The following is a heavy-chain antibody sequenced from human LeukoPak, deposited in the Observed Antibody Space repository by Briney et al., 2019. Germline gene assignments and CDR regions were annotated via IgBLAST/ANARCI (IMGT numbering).Heavy chain of an antibody. V-gene: IGHV3-15*05. CDR3: RTAVLTTGLDY. J-gene: IGHJ4*02. CDR2: IKSKTDGGTT. D-gene: IGHD4-17*01. CDR1: GFTVSSYS. Sequence: PGGSLRLSCAASGFTVSSYSMHWVRQAPGKGLEWVGRIKSKTDGGTTDYAAPVKGRFTISRDDSKSTLFLQMDSLKTEDTAVYFCRTAVLTTGLDYWGQGALVTVSS.